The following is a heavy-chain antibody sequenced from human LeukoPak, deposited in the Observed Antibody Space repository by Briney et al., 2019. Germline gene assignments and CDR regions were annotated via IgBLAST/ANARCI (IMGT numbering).Heavy chain of an antibody. Sequence: SETLSLTCTVSGGSISSSSYYWGWIRQPPGKGLEWIGSIYYSGSTYYNPSLKSRVTISVDTSKNQFSLKLSSVTAADTAVYYCARGRDGYNGDYYYMDVWGKGTTVTISS. CDR1: GGSISSSSYY. CDR2: IYYSGST. J-gene: IGHJ6*03. D-gene: IGHD5-24*01. CDR3: ARGRDGYNGDYYYMDV. V-gene: IGHV4-39*07.